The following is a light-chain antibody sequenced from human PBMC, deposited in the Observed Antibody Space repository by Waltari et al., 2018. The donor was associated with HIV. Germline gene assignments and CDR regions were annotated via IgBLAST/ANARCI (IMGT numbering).Light chain of an antibody. CDR2: KVS. CDR1: QSLVYSDGNTY. Sequence: DVVMTQSPLSLPVTLGQPASISCRSRQSLVYSDGNTYLNWFQQRPGQSPRRLIYKVSNRDSGVPDRFSGSGSGTDFTLKISRVEAEDVGVYYCMQGTHWRYTFGQGTKLEIK. J-gene: IGKJ2*01. CDR3: MQGTHWRYT. V-gene: IGKV2-30*01.